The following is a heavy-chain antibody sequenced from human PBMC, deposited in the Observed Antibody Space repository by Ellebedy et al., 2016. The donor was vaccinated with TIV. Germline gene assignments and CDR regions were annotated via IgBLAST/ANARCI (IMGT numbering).Heavy chain of an antibody. J-gene: IGHJ4*02. CDR1: GYTFTSYA. CDR2: FNTNTGNP. CDR3: ASRIAAAGTDY. V-gene: IGHV7-4-1*02. D-gene: IGHD6-13*01. Sequence: AASVKVSCKASGYTFTSYAMNWVRQAPGQGLEWMGWFNTNTGNPTYAQGFTGRFVFSLDTSVSTAYLQISSLKAEDTAVYYCASRIAAAGTDYWGQGTLVTVSS.